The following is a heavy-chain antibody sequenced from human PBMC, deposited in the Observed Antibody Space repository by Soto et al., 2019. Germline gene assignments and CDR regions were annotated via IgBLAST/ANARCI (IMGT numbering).Heavy chain of an antibody. D-gene: IGHD3-22*01. CDR1: GYTFTSYG. J-gene: IGHJ6*02. Sequence: ASVKVSCKASGYTFTSYGISWVRQAPGQGLEWMGWISAYNGNTNYAQKLQGRVTMTTDTSTSTAYMELRSLRSDDTAVYYCAREGMAVAVDNYYYGMDVWGQGTTVTVPS. CDR2: ISAYNGNT. CDR3: AREGMAVAVDNYYYGMDV. V-gene: IGHV1-18*01.